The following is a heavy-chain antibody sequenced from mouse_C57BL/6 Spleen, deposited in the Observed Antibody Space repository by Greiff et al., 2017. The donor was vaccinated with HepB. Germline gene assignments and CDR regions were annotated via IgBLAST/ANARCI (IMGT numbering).Heavy chain of an antibody. CDR3: ARRGYYSNYVYFDV. CDR2: INPYNGDT. D-gene: IGHD2-5*01. V-gene: IGHV1-20*01. CDR1: GYSFTGYF. Sequence: EVQLQQSGPELVKPGDSVKISCKASGYSFTGYFMNWVMQSHGKSLEWIGRINPYNGDTFYNQKFKGKATLTVDKSSSTAHMELRSLTSEDSAVYYCARRGYYSNYVYFDVWGTGTTVTVSS. J-gene: IGHJ1*03.